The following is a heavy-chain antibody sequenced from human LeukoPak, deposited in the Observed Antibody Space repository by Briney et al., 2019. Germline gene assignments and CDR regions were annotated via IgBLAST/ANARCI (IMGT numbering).Heavy chain of an antibody. CDR1: GGSFSGYY. Sequence: PSETLSLTCAVYGGSFSGYYWSWSRQPPGKGLEWIGEINHSGSTNYNPSLKSRVTISVDTSKNQFSLKLSSVTAADTAVYYCARGKGYNSFDYWGQGTLVTVSS. D-gene: IGHD5-24*01. V-gene: IGHV4-34*01. CDR2: INHSGST. CDR3: ARGKGYNSFDY. J-gene: IGHJ4*02.